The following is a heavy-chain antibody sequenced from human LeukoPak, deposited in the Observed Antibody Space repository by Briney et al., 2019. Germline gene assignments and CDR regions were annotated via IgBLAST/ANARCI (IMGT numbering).Heavy chain of an antibody. V-gene: IGHV4-59*02. CDR3: VRDWEGFNFDI. Sequence: SETLSLTCTVSGGPVSSYYWSWIRQPPGEGLEWIAYIHNIGSTNYNPSLKSRATIAVDTSKNQFSLKLSSVTAADTAMYYCVRDWEGFNFDIWGQGTVVTVS. CDR1: GGPVSSYY. J-gene: IGHJ3*02. D-gene: IGHD1-26*01. CDR2: IHNIGST.